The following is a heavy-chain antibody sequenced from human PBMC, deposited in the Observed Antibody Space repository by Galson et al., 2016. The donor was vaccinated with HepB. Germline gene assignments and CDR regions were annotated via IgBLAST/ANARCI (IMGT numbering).Heavy chain of an antibody. J-gene: IGHJ4*02. Sequence: ETLSLTCTVSGDSISRYYWRWIRQPAGKGLEWVGRIYTSGSTKYNPSLERRVTMSLDTSRNHFSLRLSYVTAADTAVYYCARGDGQYCSGGHCYYFDDWGQGTLVTASS. CDR1: GDSISRYY. V-gene: IGHV4-4*07. CDR3: ARGDGQYCSGGHCYYFDD. CDR2: IYTSGST. D-gene: IGHD2-15*01.